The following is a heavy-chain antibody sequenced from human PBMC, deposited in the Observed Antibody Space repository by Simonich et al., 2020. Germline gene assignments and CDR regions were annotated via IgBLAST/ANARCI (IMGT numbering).Heavy chain of an antibody. CDR1: GFTFSSYA. CDR2: ISYDESNK. D-gene: IGHD2-21*02. J-gene: IGHJ4*02. CDR3: ARDGERYCGGDCYSYFDY. V-gene: IGHV3-30*07. Sequence: QVQLVESGGGVVQPGRSLRLSCAASGFTFSSYAMHWVRQAPGKGLEWVAVISYDESNKDYADSGKGRFTISRDNSKNPLYLQMTSLRAEDTAVYYCARDGERYCGGDCYSYFDYWGQGTLVTVSS.